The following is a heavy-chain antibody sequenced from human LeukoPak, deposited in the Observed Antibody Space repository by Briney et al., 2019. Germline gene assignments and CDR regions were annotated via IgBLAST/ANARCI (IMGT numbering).Heavy chain of an antibody. J-gene: IGHJ4*02. CDR1: GFTFSSYA. CDR3: AKWSQLRYFDWLPDPYYY. V-gene: IGHV3-23*01. Sequence: GRSLRLSCAASGFTFSSYAMSWVRQAPGKGLEWVSAISGSGGSTYYADSVKGRFTISRDNSKNTLYLQMNSLRAEDTAVYYCAKWSQLRYFDWLPDPYYYWGQGTLVTVSS. D-gene: IGHD3-9*01. CDR2: ISGSGGST.